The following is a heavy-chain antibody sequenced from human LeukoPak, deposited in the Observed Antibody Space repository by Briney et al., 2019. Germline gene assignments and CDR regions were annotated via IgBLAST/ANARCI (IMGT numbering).Heavy chain of an antibody. CDR2: ISGSGGTT. Sequence: GGSLRLSCAASGFTFSSYAMSWVRQAPGKGLEWVSTISGSGGTTYYAEFVKGRFTISRDNSRNTLYLQMNSLRAEDTAVYYCAKPAVSGWYGFDYWGQGTLVTVSS. V-gene: IGHV3-23*01. CDR1: GFTFSSYA. D-gene: IGHD6-19*01. J-gene: IGHJ4*02. CDR3: AKPAVSGWYGFDY.